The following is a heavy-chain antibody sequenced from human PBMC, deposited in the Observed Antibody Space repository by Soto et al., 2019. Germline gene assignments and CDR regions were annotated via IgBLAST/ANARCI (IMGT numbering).Heavy chain of an antibody. J-gene: IGHJ6*02. Sequence: KTSETLSLTCTVPGGSVNTGTYYWSWIRQPPGKGLEWIGFIHYSGSTNYNPSLKSRVTMSVDTSKNQFSLKLTSVTAADTAVYYCARAHYGDYGYGMDVWGQGTKVTVSS. CDR1: GGSVNTGTYY. CDR2: IHYSGST. V-gene: IGHV4-61*01. CDR3: ARAHYGDYGYGMDV. D-gene: IGHD4-17*01.